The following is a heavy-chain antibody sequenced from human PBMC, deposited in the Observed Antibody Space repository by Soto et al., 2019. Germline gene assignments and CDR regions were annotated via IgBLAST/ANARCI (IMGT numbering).Heavy chain of an antibody. CDR3: AKSYDFWSNYYNENYFDY. D-gene: IGHD3-3*01. V-gene: IGHV3-23*01. Sequence: PGGSLRLSCAASGFTFSSYAMTWVRQAPGKGLEWVSGISGSGGSTYYADSVKGRFTISRDSSKNTLYLQMNSLRAEDTAVYYCAKSYDFWSNYYNENYFDYWGQGTLVTVSS. J-gene: IGHJ4*02. CDR2: ISGSGGST. CDR1: GFTFSSYA.